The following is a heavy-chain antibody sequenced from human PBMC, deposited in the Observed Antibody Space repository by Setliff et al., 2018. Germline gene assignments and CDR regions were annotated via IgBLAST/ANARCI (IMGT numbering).Heavy chain of an antibody. V-gene: IGHV1-2*02. CDR3: ARSPLPPPGPGYYYDNSYYYYMDV. J-gene: IGHJ6*03. Sequence: ASVKVSCKASGYTLIGYSVHWVRQAPGQGLEWMGWINPNSGGTNYAQKFQGRVTMTRDTSISTAYMDLSRLTSVNTAVYYCARSPLPPPGPGYYYDNSYYYYMDVWGKGTTVTVSS. CDR2: INPNSGGT. CDR1: GYTLIGYS. D-gene: IGHD3-22*01.